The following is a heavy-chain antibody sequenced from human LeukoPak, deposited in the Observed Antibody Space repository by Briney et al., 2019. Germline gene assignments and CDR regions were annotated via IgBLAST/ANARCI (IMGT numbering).Heavy chain of an antibody. CDR2: IRQGGDTK. CDR3: ARSLPYGTTWYGRSDF. V-gene: IGHV3-7*03. CDR1: GFPFNAYW. J-gene: IGHJ4*02. Sequence: GGSLRLSCAASGFPFNAYWMTWVRQAPGKGLEWVANIRQGGDTKYYVDSVKGRFTIPRDNAMNSLYLQMNSLRAEDTAIYYCARSLPYGTTWYGRSDFWGQGTLVTVSS. D-gene: IGHD6-13*01.